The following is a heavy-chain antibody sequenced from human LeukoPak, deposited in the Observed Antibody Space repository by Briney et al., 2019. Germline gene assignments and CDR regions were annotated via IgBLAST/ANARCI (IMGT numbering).Heavy chain of an antibody. CDR2: VSGDGGTT. V-gene: IGHV3-64*01. Sequence: GGSLRLSCVASGFIFSSYPMHWVRQAPGKGLEYVSVVSGDGGTTYYTKSVKGRFTISRDNSKNTLYLQTGSLREDDMAVYYCAREEPAGSTDYWGQGTLVTVSS. D-gene: IGHD1-14*01. J-gene: IGHJ4*02. CDR3: AREEPAGSTDY. CDR1: GFIFSSYP.